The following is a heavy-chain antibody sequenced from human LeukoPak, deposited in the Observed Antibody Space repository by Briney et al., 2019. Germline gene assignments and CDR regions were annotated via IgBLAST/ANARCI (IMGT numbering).Heavy chain of an antibody. D-gene: IGHD1-26*01. CDR3: AKERELPAGYDSFDI. V-gene: IGHV3-21*04. J-gene: IGHJ3*02. CDR1: GFTFSSYS. CDR2: ISSSSSYI. Sequence: PGRSLRLSCAASGFTFSSYSMSWVRQAPGKWLGWVSSISSSSSYISYAASVTGRFTISRDNGKNSLYLQMNSLRAEQTAVYFCAKERELPAGYDSFDIWGQARMATV.